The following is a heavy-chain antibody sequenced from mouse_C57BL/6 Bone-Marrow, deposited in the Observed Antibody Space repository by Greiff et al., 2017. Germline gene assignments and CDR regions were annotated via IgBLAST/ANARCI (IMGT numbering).Heavy chain of an antibody. Sequence: VQLQQPGAELVMPGASVKLSCKASGYTFTSYWMHWVKQRPGQGLAWIGEIDPSDSYTNYNQKFKGKSTLAVDKSSSTAYMQLSSLTSEDSAVYYCARSGYSNYVYYYAMDYWGQGTSVTVSS. D-gene: IGHD2-5*01. CDR2: IDPSDSYT. J-gene: IGHJ4*01. CDR1: GYTFTSYW. V-gene: IGHV1-69*01. CDR3: ARSGYSNYVYYYAMDY.